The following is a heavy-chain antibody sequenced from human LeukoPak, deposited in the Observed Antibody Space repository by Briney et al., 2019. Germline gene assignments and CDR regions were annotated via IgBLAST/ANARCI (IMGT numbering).Heavy chain of an antibody. Sequence: PSETLSLTCTVPGGSVSSSIYYWGWIRQPPGKGLEWLGSIYYSGSTSYNPALKSRVTISVDTSKNQFSLKLTSVTAADTAVYYCASRNDILTGYVFDFWGQGTLVTVSS. D-gene: IGHD3-9*01. CDR2: IYYSGST. CDR1: GGSVSSSIYY. CDR3: ASRNDILTGYVFDF. J-gene: IGHJ4*02. V-gene: IGHV4-39*01.